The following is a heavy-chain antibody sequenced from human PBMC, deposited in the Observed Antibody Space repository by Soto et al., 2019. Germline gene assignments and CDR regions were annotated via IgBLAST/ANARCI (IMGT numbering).Heavy chain of an antibody. Sequence: SETLSLTCTVSGGSISSGDYYWSWIRQPPGEGLEWIGYIYYSGSTYYNPSLKSRVTISVDTSKNQFSLKLSSVTAADTAVYYCSRGVVVADYYYGMDVWGQGTTVTVSS. CDR1: GGSISSGDYY. J-gene: IGHJ6*02. D-gene: IGHD2-15*01. CDR2: IYYSGST. CDR3: SRGVVVADYYYGMDV. V-gene: IGHV4-30-4*01.